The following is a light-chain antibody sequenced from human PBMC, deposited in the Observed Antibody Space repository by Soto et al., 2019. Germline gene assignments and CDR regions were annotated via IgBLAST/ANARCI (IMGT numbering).Light chain of an antibody. J-gene: IGKJ3*01. V-gene: IGKV1-27*01. Sequence: DIQMTQSPSSLSASVGDRVTITCRASQGINNFLAWYQQKPGKAPKLLIYAASTLQSGVPSRFSGSGSGTDFTLTISSLQPEDVAAYYCQESTGAPHTFGPGTQVDIK. CDR3: QESTGAPHT. CDR1: QGINNF. CDR2: AAS.